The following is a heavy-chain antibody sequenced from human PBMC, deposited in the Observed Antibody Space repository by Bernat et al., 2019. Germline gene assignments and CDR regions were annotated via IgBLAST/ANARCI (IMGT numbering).Heavy chain of an antibody. Sequence: QVQLVQSGAEVKKPGSSVKVSCKASGGTFSSYAISWVRQAPGQGLEWMGGIIPIFGTANYAQKFQCRVTVPADDSTSTAYMELSSLRSEDTAVYYCATGYCSGGSCYQVPYYYYMDVWGKGTTVTVSS. CDR3: ATGYCSGGSCYQVPYYYYMDV. CDR1: GGTFSSYA. CDR2: IIPIFGTA. J-gene: IGHJ6*03. D-gene: IGHD2-15*01. V-gene: IGHV1-69*01.